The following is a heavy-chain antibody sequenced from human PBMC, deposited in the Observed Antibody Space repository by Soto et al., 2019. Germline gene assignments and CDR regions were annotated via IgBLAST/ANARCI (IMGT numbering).Heavy chain of an antibody. CDR3: ARDASGVPAAMRVQENWFDP. CDR2: INSDGSSK. J-gene: IGHJ5*02. Sequence: EVQLVESGGGLVQPGGSLRLSCAASGFTFSSYWMHWVRQAPGKGLVWVSRINSDGSSKNYADSVKGRFTISRDNAKNTRHLLMSSLRGEDTAVYYCARDASGVPAAMRVQENWFDPWGQGTLVTVSS. D-gene: IGHD2-2*01. V-gene: IGHV3-74*01. CDR1: GFTFSSYW.